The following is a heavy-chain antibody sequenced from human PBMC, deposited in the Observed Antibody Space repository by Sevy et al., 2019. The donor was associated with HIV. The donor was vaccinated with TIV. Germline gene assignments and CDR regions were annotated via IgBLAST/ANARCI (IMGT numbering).Heavy chain of an antibody. D-gene: IGHD4-17*01. CDR2: ISGTGSTI. Sequence: GGSLRLSCAASGFTFSSSIINWVRQAPGKGLEWVSSISGTGSTIYYADSVKGRFTISRDNAKNSLYLQMHSLRDEDTAVYYCARSDYGDYVGWFDPRGQGTLVTVSS. J-gene: IGHJ5*02. CDR1: GFTFSSSI. V-gene: IGHV3-48*02. CDR3: ARSDYGDYVGWFDP.